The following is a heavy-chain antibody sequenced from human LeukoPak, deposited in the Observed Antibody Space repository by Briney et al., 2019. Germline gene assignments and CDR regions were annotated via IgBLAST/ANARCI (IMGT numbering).Heavy chain of an antibody. V-gene: IGHV3-74*03. Sequence: GGSLRLSCAASGFPFSGNWMHWVRQVPGKGLVWVSRINPDGSDTTYADSVKGRFTISRDNAKNTLYLQMNSLRADDTAVYYCARDRGRGIAANWGQGTLVTVSS. J-gene: IGHJ4*02. CDR1: GFPFSGNW. CDR3: ARDRGRGIAAN. D-gene: IGHD6-13*01. CDR2: INPDGSDT.